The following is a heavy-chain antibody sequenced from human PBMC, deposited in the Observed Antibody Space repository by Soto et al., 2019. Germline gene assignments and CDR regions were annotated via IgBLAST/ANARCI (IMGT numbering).Heavy chain of an antibody. CDR3: ARSGLALPYSASHWFDP. Sequence: GGSLRLSCTASGFTFSDSWMTWVRQAPGKGLEWVARIKPDESEKKYADSVKGRFTISRDNAKNSLFLQMNSLRGEDTAVYYCARSGLALPYSASHWFDPWGHGTLVTVSS. J-gene: IGHJ5*02. CDR2: IKPDESEK. V-gene: IGHV3-7*01. CDR1: GFTFSDSW. D-gene: IGHD3-22*01.